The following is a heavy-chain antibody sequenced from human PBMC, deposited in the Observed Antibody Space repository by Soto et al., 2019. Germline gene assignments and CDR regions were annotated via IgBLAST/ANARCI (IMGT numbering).Heavy chain of an antibody. Sequence: QVTLKESGPVLVKPTETLTLRCTVSGLSITDSEMGVSWIRQPPGQPLEWLAHIDSSGEKSYRTFLKSRLAISKDTSKSQIVLTMTNMDPADTATYYCARRHLAVEVRPWFDPWGQGIPVTVSS. V-gene: IGHV2-26*01. CDR3: ARRHLAVEVRPWFDP. J-gene: IGHJ5*02. CDR1: GLSITDSEMG. CDR2: IDSSGEK.